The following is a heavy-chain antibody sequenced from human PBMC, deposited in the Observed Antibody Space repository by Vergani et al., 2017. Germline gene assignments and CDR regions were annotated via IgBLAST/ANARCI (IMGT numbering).Heavy chain of an antibody. CDR2: ISGSGVST. Sequence: EVQLLESGGGLVQPGGSLRLSCAVSGFTFSSYAMTWVRQAPGKGLEWVSIISGSGVSTYYADSVKGRFTISRDNSKITLYLQINSLRAEDTAVYYCAKDCAYSGYETHWGQGTLVTVSS. CDR1: GFTFSSYA. CDR3: AKDCAYSGYETH. V-gene: IGHV3-23*01. J-gene: IGHJ4*02. D-gene: IGHD5-12*01.